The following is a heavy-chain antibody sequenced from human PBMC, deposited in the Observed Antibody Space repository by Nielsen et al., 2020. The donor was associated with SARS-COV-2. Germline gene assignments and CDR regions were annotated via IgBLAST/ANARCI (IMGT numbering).Heavy chain of an antibody. CDR2: ISPPSGAGSHM. V-gene: IGHV3-21*01. J-gene: IGHJ5*02. D-gene: IGHD3-9*01. CDR1: GFTFDAYT. Sequence: GESLKISCVASGFTFDAYTLNWVRQAPGKGLEWVSSISPPSGAGSHMNYADSVKGRFSISRDNSKNSVYLQMNSLRAEDTGTYFCARVYSSWSTISYFGPWGQGTVVTVSS. CDR3: ARVYSSWSTISYFGP.